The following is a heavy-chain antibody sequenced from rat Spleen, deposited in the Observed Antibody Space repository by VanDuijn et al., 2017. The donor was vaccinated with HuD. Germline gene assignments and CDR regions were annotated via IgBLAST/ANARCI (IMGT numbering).Heavy chain of an antibody. CDR1: GSSITSNY. V-gene: IGHV3-1*01. CDR2: ISYSGVT. Sequence: EVLLQESGPGLVRPSQSLSLTCSVTGSSITSNYWGWIRRFPGSKMEWLGYISYSGVTNYNPSLTTRISITRDTSKNQFFLQLQSVTTEDTAAYYCARPANYGGGFFRYWGQGVMVTVSS. J-gene: IGHJ2*01. CDR3: ARPANYGGGFFRY. D-gene: IGHD1-11*01.